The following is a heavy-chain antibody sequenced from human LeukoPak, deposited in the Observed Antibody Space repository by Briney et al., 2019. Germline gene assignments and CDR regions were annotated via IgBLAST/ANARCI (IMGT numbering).Heavy chain of an antibody. CDR3: ARDRDGYNSPYYFDY. Sequence: AASVKVSCKASGYTFTSYGISWVRQAPGQGLEWMGWINPNSGGTNYAQKFQGRVTMTRDTSISTAYMELSRLRSDDTAVYYCARDRDGYNSPYYFDYWGQGTLVTVSS. V-gene: IGHV1-2*02. D-gene: IGHD5-24*01. CDR2: INPNSGGT. J-gene: IGHJ4*02. CDR1: GYTFTSYG.